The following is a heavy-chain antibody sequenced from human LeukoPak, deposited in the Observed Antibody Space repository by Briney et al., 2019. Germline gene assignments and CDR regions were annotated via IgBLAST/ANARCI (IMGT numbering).Heavy chain of an antibody. CDR2: ITDNAATT. CDR3: ARNYGSGRTLDY. V-gene: IGHV3-23*01. Sequence: GGTLRLSCAASGFIFSNYGMSWVRQAPGKGLEWVSGITDNAATTYYADSVKGRFTISRDDSKKTLYLQMNSLRAEDTAVYYCARNYGSGRTLDYWGQGTLVTVSS. D-gene: IGHD3-10*01. J-gene: IGHJ4*02. CDR1: GFIFSNYG.